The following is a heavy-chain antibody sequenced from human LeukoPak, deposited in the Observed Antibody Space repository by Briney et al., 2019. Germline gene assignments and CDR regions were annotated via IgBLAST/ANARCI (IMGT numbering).Heavy chain of an antibody. D-gene: IGHD2-21*01. CDR1: GFTFSSYA. V-gene: IGHV3-23*01. J-gene: IGHJ4*02. Sequence: GGSLRLSCAASGFTFSSYAMSWVRQAPGKGLEWVSAISGSGGSTYYADSVKGRFTISRDNAKNSLYLELNSLRAEDTAVYYCAKVGDMASPSWGQGTLVTVSS. CDR2: ISGSGGST. CDR3: AKVGDMASPS.